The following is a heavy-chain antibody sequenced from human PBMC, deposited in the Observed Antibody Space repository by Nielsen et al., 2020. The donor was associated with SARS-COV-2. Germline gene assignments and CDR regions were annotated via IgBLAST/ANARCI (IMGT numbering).Heavy chain of an antibody. CDR2: IYYSGST. D-gene: IGHD2-21*02. V-gene: IGHV4-61*08. Sequence: GSLRLSCTVSGGSISSGGYYWSWIRQHPGKGLEWIGYIYYSGSTNYNPSLKSRVTISVDTSKNQFSLKLSSVTAADTAVYYCARAYCGGDCYFGYFDLWGRGTLVTVSS. CDR1: GGSISSGGYY. CDR3: ARAYCGGDCYFGYFDL. J-gene: IGHJ2*01.